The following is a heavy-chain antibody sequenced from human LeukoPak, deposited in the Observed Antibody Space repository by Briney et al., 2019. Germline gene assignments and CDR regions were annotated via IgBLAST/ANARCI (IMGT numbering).Heavy chain of an antibody. CDR3: AKGLLYYYDSSGYYDYYYGMDV. CDR2: ISGSGGST. CDR1: GFTFSSYA. V-gene: IGHV3-23*01. J-gene: IGHJ6*02. Sequence: PGGSLRLSCAASGFTFSSYAMSWVRQAPGKGLEWVSAISGSGGSTYYADSVKGRFTISRDNSKNTLYLQMNSLRAEDTAVYYCAKGLLYYYDSSGYYDYYYGMDVWGQGTTVTVSS. D-gene: IGHD3-22*01.